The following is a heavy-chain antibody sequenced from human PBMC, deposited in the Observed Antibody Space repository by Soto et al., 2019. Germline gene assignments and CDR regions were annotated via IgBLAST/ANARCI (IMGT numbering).Heavy chain of an antibody. Sequence: VGSLRLSCVASGFTFSTHSMNWVRQAPGKGLEWVSYIRSGDTTIYYTDSVKGRFTISRDNAKNSLYLEMNGLRDEDTAVYYCARDLNSDAFDIWGRGTMVTVSS. V-gene: IGHV3-48*02. CDR2: IRSGDTTI. D-gene: IGHD1-7*01. CDR1: GFTFSTHS. CDR3: ARDLNSDAFDI. J-gene: IGHJ3*02.